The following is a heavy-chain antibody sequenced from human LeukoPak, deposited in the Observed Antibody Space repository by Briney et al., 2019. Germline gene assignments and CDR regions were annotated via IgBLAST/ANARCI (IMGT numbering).Heavy chain of an antibody. D-gene: IGHD2-2*01. Sequence: PSETLSLTCTVSGGSISSYYWSWIRQPPGKGLEWIGEINHSGSTNYNPSLKSRVTISVDTSKNQFSLKLSSVTAADTAVYYCARGWAQKYQLLGHTPRYFDYWGQGTLVTVSS. V-gene: IGHV4-34*01. CDR1: GGSISSYY. CDR2: INHSGST. J-gene: IGHJ4*02. CDR3: ARGWAQKYQLLGHTPRYFDY.